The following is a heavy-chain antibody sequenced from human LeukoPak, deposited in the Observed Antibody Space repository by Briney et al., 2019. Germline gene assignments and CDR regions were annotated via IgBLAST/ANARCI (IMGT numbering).Heavy chain of an antibody. D-gene: IGHD5-24*01. Sequence: SETLSLTCTVSGGSVSSYYWIWMRQPPGKGLEWIGHIHYSGNTDYNPSLKSRVTTSVYTYKTQFSLNLTSVTAADTAVYYCARLHRDGYHYFDYWGQGTLVTVSS. J-gene: IGHJ4*02. CDR3: ARLHRDGYHYFDY. V-gene: IGHV4-59*08. CDR1: GGSVSSYY. CDR2: IHYSGNT.